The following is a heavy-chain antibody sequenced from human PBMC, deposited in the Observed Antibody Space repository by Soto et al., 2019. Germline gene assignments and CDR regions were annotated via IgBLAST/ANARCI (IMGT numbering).Heavy chain of an antibody. CDR3: AKGPDIGVDTAMALIDY. CDR2: ISGSGGST. Sequence: PGGSLRLSCAASGFTFSSYAMSWVRQAPGKGLEWVSAISGSGGSTYYADSVKGRFTISRDNSKNTLYLQMNSLRAEDTAVYYCAKGPDIGVDTAMALIDYWGQGTLVTVSS. D-gene: IGHD5-18*01. J-gene: IGHJ4*02. V-gene: IGHV3-23*01. CDR1: GFTFSSYA.